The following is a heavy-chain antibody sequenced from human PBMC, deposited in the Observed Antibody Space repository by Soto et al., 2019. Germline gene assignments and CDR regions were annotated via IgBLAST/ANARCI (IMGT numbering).Heavy chain of an antibody. Sequence: ASVKVSCKASGYTFTSYGISWVRQAPGQGLEWMGWISAYNGNTNYAQKLQGRVTMTTDTSTSTAYMELRSLRSDDTAVYYCARVGCTNGVCYYFDYGGQGTLVTVSS. CDR1: GYTFTSYG. CDR2: ISAYNGNT. V-gene: IGHV1-18*01. J-gene: IGHJ4*02. CDR3: ARVGCTNGVCYYFDY. D-gene: IGHD2-8*01.